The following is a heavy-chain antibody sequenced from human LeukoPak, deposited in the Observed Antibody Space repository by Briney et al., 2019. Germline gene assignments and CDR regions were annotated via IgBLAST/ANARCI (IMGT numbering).Heavy chain of an antibody. Sequence: GGSLRLSCAASGFTFSNAWMSWVRQAPGKGLEWVGRTKSKTDGGTTDYAAPVKGRFTISRDDSKNTLYLQMNSLKTEDTAVYYCTTARGFIAAAANFDYWGQGTLVTVSS. CDR1: GFTFSNAW. V-gene: IGHV3-15*01. D-gene: IGHD6-13*01. J-gene: IGHJ4*02. CDR2: TKSKTDGGTT. CDR3: TTARGFIAAAANFDY.